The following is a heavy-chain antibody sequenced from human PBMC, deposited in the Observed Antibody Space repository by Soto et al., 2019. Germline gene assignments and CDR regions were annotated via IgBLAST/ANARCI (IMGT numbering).Heavy chain of an antibody. CDR2: IIPIFGTA. J-gene: IGHJ6*02. CDR1: RVAFSKFI. V-gene: IGHV1-69*13. Sequence: SVKVSCKASRVAFSKFIVTWVRQAPGLGLEWVGGIIPIFGTANYAQKFQGRVTITADESTSTAYMELSSLRSEDTAVYYCARREGYYYYGMDVWGQGTTVTVSS. CDR3: ARREGYYYYGMDV.